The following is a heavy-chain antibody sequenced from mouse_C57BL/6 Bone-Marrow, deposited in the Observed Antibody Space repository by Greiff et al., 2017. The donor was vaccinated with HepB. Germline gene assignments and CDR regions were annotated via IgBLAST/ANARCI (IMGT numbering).Heavy chain of an antibody. D-gene: IGHD1-1*01. CDR2: ISSGGSYT. V-gene: IGHV5-6*01. CDR1: GFTFSSYG. J-gene: IGHJ4*01. CDR3: ARHSYYYVSLYYYAMDY. Sequence: EVKLVESGGDLVKPGGSLKLSCAASGFTFSSYGMSWVRQTPDKRLEWVATISSGGSYTYYPDSVKGRFTISRDNAKNTLYLQMSSLKSEDTAIYYCARHSYYYVSLYYYAMDYWGQGTSVTVSS.